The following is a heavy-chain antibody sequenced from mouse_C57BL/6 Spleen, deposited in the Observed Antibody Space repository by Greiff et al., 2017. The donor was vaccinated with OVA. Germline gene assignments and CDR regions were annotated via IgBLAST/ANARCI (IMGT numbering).Heavy chain of an antibody. J-gene: IGHJ2*01. CDR2: IYPGDGDP. D-gene: IGHD1-1*01. CDR1: GYAFSSSW. Sequence: QVQLQQSGPELVKPGASVKISCKASGYAFSSSWMNWVKQRPGKGLEWIGRIYPGDGDPNYNGKFKGKATLTADKSSSTAYMQLSSLTSEDSAVYSCARIPYYYGTPYYFAYWGQGTTLTVSS. CDR3: ARIPYYYGTPYYFAY. V-gene: IGHV1-82*01.